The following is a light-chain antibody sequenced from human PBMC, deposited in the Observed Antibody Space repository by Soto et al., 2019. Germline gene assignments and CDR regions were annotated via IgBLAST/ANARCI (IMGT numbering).Light chain of an antibody. Sequence: DIQMTQSPSSVSASVGDRVTITCRASQDINTWLVWYQQKPGKAPNLLIYSASSLQSGVPSRFSGSGSGTDFTLTITSLQPEDFATYSCQQAKSFPLAFGQGTKVEIK. CDR2: SAS. CDR1: QDINTW. CDR3: QQAKSFPLA. J-gene: IGKJ1*01. V-gene: IGKV1-12*01.